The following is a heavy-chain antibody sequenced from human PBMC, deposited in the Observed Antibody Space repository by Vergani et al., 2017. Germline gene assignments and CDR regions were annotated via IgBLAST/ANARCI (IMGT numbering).Heavy chain of an antibody. CDR2: IWYDGSNK. D-gene: IGHD2-15*01. CDR3: ARGEYIVGVVAASDSFDI. V-gene: IGHV3-33*01. J-gene: IGHJ3*02. CDR1: GFPFSSYG. Sequence: QVPLVESGGGVVQPGRSLRPSCAASGFPFSSYGMHWVRQAPGKGLEWVAVIWYDGSNKYYADSVKGRFTISRDNSKNTLYLQMNSLRAVDTAVSYCARGEYIVGVVAASDSFDIWGQGTMVTVSS.